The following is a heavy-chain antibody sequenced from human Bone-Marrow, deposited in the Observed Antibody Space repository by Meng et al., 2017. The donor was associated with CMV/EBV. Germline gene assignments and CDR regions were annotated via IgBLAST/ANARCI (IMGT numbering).Heavy chain of an antibody. V-gene: IGHV1-2*02. Sequence: ASVKVSCKASGYTFTGYYMHWVRQAPGQGLEWMGWINPNSGSTNYAQKFQGRVTMTRDTSISTAYMELSRLRSDDTAVYFCARALIRGVRIDYWGQGTLVTVSS. CDR3: ARALIRGVRIDY. D-gene: IGHD3-10*01. CDR2: INPNSGST. J-gene: IGHJ4*02. CDR1: GYTFTGYY.